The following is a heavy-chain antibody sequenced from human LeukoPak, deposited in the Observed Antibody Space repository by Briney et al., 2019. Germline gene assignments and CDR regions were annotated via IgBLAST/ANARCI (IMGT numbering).Heavy chain of an antibody. Sequence: ASVKVSCKASGYTLTSYYMHWVRQAPGQGLEWMGIINPSGGSTSYAQKFQGRVTMTRDTSTSTVYMELSSLRSEDTAVYYCARSLDIVVVRYGMDVWGQGTTVTVSS. CDR2: INPSGGST. CDR1: GYTLTSYY. CDR3: ARSLDIVVVRYGMDV. V-gene: IGHV1-46*01. D-gene: IGHD2-2*03. J-gene: IGHJ6*02.